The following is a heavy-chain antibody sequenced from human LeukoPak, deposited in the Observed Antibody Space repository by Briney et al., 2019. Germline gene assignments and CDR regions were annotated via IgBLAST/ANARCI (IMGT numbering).Heavy chain of an antibody. CDR3: ARHQRGSGSYEY. CDR1: GGSISGYY. V-gene: IGHV4-59*08. J-gene: IGHJ4*02. CDR2: IYYSGST. Sequence: SETLSLTCTVSGGSISGYYWSWIRQPPGKGLEWIGYIYYSGSTNYIPSLKSRVIISVDTSKNQFSLKLSSVTAADTAVYYCARHQRGSGSYEYWGQGTLVTVSS. D-gene: IGHD6-19*01.